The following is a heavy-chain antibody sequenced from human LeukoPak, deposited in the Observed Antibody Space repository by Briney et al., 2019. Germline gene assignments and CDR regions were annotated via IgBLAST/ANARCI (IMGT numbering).Heavy chain of an antibody. J-gene: IGHJ4*02. D-gene: IGHD6-19*01. CDR2: IRYDGSNK. CDR1: GFTFSSYG. CDR3: ANAGIAVAGTIVD. V-gene: IGHV3-30*02. Sequence: GGSLRLSCAASGFTFSSYGMHWVRQAPGKGLEWVAFIRYDGSNKYYADSVKGRFTISRDNSKNTLYLQMNSLRAEGTAVYYCANAGIAVAGTIVDWGQGTLVTVSS.